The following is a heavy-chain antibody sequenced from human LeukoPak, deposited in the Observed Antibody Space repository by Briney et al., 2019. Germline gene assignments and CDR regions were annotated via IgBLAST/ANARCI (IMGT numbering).Heavy chain of an antibody. CDR3: ARERGEMATILGGAFDI. CDR1: GGSISSSSYY. V-gene: IGHV4-31*03. D-gene: IGHD5-24*01. CDR2: IYYSGST. J-gene: IGHJ3*02. Sequence: SETLSLTCTVSGGSISSSSYYWGWIRQHPGKGLEWIGYIYYSGSTYYNPSLKSRVTISVDTSKNQFSLKLSSVTAADTAVYYCARERGEMATILGGAFDIWGQGTMVTVSS.